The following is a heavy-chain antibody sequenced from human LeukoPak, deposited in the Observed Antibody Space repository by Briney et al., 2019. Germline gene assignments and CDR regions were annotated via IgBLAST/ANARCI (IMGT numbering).Heavy chain of an antibody. V-gene: IGHV3-48*04. Sequence: GGSLRLSCAASGFTFNRYSMTWVRQAPGKGLEWLSYVSNTSSTIYYADSVRGRFTISRDNAKNSLYLQVNSLRAEDTAVYYCARDFYGDYYFDYWGQGTLVTVSS. CDR2: VSNTSSTI. CDR1: GFTFNRYS. D-gene: IGHD7-27*01. J-gene: IGHJ4*02. CDR3: ARDFYGDYYFDY.